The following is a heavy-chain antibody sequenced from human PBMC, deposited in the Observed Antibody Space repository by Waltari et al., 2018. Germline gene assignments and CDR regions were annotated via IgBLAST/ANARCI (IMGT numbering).Heavy chain of an antibody. CDR3: AKSRGSSYGTEYLDY. CDR2: ITGSGDST. V-gene: IGHV3-23*01. J-gene: IGHJ4*02. D-gene: IGHD3-16*01. Sequence: EVQLLESGGGLVQPGGSLRLSCAASGFTFRSYAMNWVRQAPGKGLEWVSCITGSGDSTYYADSVKGRFTVSRDNSKNTLYLQMNSLRAEDTAVYYCAKSRGSSYGTEYLDYWGQGTLVTVSS. CDR1: GFTFRSYA.